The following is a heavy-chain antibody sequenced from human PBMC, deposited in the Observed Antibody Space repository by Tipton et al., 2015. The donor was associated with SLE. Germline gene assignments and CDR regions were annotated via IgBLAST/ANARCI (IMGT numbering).Heavy chain of an antibody. D-gene: IGHD2-8*01. J-gene: IGHJ4*02. V-gene: IGHV3-33*06. Sequence: SLRLSCAASGFTFSSYGMHWVRQAPGKGLEWVAVIWYDGSNKYYADSVKGRFTISRDNSENTVHLHMNRLRAEDTAVYYCVKLMVYYFDYWGQGTLVTVSS. CDR2: IWYDGSNK. CDR3: VKLMVYYFDY. CDR1: GFTFSSYG.